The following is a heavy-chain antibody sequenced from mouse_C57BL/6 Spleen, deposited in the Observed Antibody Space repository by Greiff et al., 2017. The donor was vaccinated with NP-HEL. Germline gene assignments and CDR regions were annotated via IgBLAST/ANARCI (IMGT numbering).Heavy chain of an antibody. J-gene: IGHJ4*01. V-gene: IGHV1-69*01. CDR3: AIYGSSWDYYAMDY. CDR1: GYTFTSYW. CDR2: IDPSDSYT. D-gene: IGHD1-1*01. Sequence: VQLQQPGAELVMPGASVKLSCKASGYTFTSYWMHWVKQRPGQGLEWIGEIDPSDSYTNYNQKFKGKSTLTVDKSSSTAYMQLSSLTSEDSAVYYCAIYGSSWDYYAMDYWGQGTSVTVSS.